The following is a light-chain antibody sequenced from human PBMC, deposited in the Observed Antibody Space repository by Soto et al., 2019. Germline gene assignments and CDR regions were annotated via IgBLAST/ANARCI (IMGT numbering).Light chain of an antibody. J-gene: IGKJ1*01. Sequence: DIQMTQSPSTLSASVGDRVTITCRASQTSHNFLAWYQKKPGKAPKLLIYDASNLESGVPSRFSGSGSGPKITLTLSSLQPDDCATCYCQQCHSFPCTFGQGAKGAI. CDR1: QTSHNF. V-gene: IGKV1-5*01. CDR2: DAS. CDR3: QQCHSFPCT.